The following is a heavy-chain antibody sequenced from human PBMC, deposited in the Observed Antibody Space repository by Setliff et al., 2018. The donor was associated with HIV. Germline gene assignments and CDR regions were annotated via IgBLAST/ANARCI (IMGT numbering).Heavy chain of an antibody. CDR3: ARLPSLLWFGELNYYFDY. V-gene: IGHV5-51*01. J-gene: IGHJ4*02. D-gene: IGHD3-10*01. CDR2: IYPADSDT. Sequence: GESLKISCTGSGYNFTSFWIAWVRQVPGKGLEWMGIIYPADSDTRYSPSFQGQVTISADKSISTAFLQWRSLKASDTAIYYCARLPSLLWFGELNYYFDYWGQGTLVTVS. CDR1: GYNFTSFW.